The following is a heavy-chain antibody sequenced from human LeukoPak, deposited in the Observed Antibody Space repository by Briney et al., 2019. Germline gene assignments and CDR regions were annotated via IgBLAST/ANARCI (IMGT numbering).Heavy chain of an antibody. Sequence: SQTLSLTCAISGDSVSSNSAAWNWIRQSPSRGLEWLGRTYYRSKWYNDYAVSVKSRITINPDTSKNQFSLQLNSVTPEDTAVYYCARARRIWFDWLLKYYYMDVWGKGTTVTVSS. CDR3: ARARRIWFDWLLKYYYMDV. J-gene: IGHJ6*03. CDR1: GDSVSSNSAA. V-gene: IGHV6-1*01. D-gene: IGHD3-9*01. CDR2: TYYRSKWYN.